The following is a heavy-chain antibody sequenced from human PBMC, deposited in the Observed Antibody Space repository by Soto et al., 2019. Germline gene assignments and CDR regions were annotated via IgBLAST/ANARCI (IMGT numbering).Heavy chain of an antibody. Sequence: PSETLSLTCAVSGGSISSSNWWSWVRQPPGKGLEWIGEIYHSGSTNYNPSLKSRVTISVDKSKNQFSLKLSSVTAADTAVYYCARVLRIAAAGFDYWGQGTLVTVSS. CDR3: ARVLRIAAAGFDY. D-gene: IGHD6-13*01. CDR2: IYHSGST. V-gene: IGHV4-4*02. J-gene: IGHJ4*02. CDR1: GGSISSSNW.